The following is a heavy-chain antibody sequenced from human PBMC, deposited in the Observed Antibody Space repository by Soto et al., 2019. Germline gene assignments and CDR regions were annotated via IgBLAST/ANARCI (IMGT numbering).Heavy chain of an antibody. Sequence: QVQLVESGGGVVQPGRSLRLSCAASGFTFSSYGMHWVRQAPGKGLEWVAVIWYDGSNKYYADSVKGRFTISRDNSKNTVYLQMNRLKAEDTAVYYCARDKHDYSQWGIFDYLGQGTLVTVSS. CDR2: IWYDGSNK. V-gene: IGHV3-33*01. J-gene: IGHJ4*02. CDR1: GFTFSSYG. CDR3: ARDKHDYSQWGIFDY. D-gene: IGHD4-4*01.